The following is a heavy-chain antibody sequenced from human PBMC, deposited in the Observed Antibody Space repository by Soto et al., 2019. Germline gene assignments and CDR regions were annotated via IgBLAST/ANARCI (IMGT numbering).Heavy chain of an antibody. V-gene: IGHV4-30-2*01. Sequence: PSETLSLTCAVSGGSISSGGYPWSWIRQPPGKGLEWIGYIYHSGSTYYNPSLKSRVTMSADKSISTVYLQWNSLKASDTAMYYCARHGGGFDYWGQGTLVTVSS. CDR3: ARHGGGFDY. CDR1: GGSISSGGYP. CDR2: IYHSGST. J-gene: IGHJ4*02. D-gene: IGHD3-16*01.